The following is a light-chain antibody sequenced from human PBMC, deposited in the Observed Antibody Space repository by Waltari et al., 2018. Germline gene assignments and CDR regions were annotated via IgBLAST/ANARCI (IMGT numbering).Light chain of an antibody. CDR2: GAS. V-gene: IGKV3-20*01. Sequence: EIVLTQFPGTLSLSTGERATLSCRTSQRVGRTLAWYQQKPGQAPRLLIYGASIRATGIPDRFSGSGSGTDFSLTISRLEPEDFAVYYCQHYVRLPVTFGQGTKVEIK. CDR3: QHYVRLPVT. CDR1: QRVGRT. J-gene: IGKJ1*01.